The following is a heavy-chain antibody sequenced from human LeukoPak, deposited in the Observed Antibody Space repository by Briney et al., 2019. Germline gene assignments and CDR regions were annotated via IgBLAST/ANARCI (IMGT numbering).Heavy chain of an antibody. Sequence: GVSLRLSCAASGFTFSTYWMHWVRQGPGKGLMWVSRVKTDGSYTNYADSVKGRFTISRDNAKNTLYLQMNSLRAEDTAVYYCARGYGGFIDYWGQGTLVTVSS. D-gene: IGHD4/OR15-4a*01. J-gene: IGHJ4*02. CDR3: ARGYGGFIDY. CDR2: VKTDGSYT. V-gene: IGHV3-74*01. CDR1: GFTFSTYW.